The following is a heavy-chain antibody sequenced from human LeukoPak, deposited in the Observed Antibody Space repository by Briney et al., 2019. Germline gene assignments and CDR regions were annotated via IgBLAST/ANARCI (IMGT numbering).Heavy chain of an antibody. CDR1: GYTFTGYY. V-gene: IGHV1-2*06. D-gene: IGHD3-22*01. Sequence: GASVKVSCKASGYTFTGYYMHWVRQAPGQGLEWMGRINPNSGGTNYAQKFQGRVTMTRDTSISTAYMELSRLRSDDTAVYYCARLPITITMIVVVNWYFDLWGRGTLVTVSS. CDR3: ARLPITITMIVVVNWYFDL. J-gene: IGHJ2*01. CDR2: INPNSGGT.